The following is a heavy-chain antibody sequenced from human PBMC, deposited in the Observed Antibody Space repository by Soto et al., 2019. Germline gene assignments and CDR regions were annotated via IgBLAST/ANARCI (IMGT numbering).Heavy chain of an antibody. D-gene: IGHD2-2*01. CDR1: GGSISTYY. J-gene: IGHJ3*02. V-gene: IGHV4-59*01. CDR3: VRGRAQLRRGAFAM. CDR2: IYYSGST. Sequence: QVQLQESGPGLVKPSETLSLNCTVSGGSISTYYWSWIRQPPGKGLEWIGYIYYSGSTNYNPSLSSRVTFSVDTSKTPSSLRLNSVTAAETATYYCVRGRAQLRRGAFAMWGQGPMVTVSS.